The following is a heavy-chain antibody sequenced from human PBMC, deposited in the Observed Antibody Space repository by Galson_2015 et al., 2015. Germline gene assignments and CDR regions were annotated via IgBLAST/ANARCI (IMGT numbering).Heavy chain of an antibody. CDR2: IKGKTDGGTT. V-gene: IGHV3-15*01. Sequence: SLRLSCAASGFTFSNAWMSWVRQAPGKGLEWVGRIKGKTDGGTTDYAAPVKGRFTISRDDSKNTLYLQMNGLKTEDTAVYYCSTDRYYDYIWGSYRLREGFDYWGQGTLVTVSS. D-gene: IGHD3-16*02. J-gene: IGHJ4*02. CDR3: STDRYYDYIWGSYRLREGFDY. CDR1: GFTFSNAW.